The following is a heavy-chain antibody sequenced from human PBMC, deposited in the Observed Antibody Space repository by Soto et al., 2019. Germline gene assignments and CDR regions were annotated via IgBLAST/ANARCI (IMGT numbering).Heavy chain of an antibody. CDR2: ISIYNRNA. V-gene: IGHV1-18*01. CDR3: ARMVSAPNQAWFEP. D-gene: IGHD2-8*01. J-gene: IGHJ5*02. CDR1: GYTFTSYN. Sequence: QVQLVQSGAEVKKPGASMKVSCKASGYTFTSYNINWVRQAPGQGLEWMGWISIYNRNAIYAQNLQRRVTMTTDTSTSTAFMELRSLRSDDTAVYYCARMVSAPNQAWFEPWGQGTLVTVSS.